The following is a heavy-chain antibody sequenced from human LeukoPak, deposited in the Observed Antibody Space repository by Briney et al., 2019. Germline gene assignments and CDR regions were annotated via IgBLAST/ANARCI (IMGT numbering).Heavy chain of an antibody. Sequence: GGSLRLSCAASGFTFSSYAMSSVRQAPGKGLEWVSAISGSGGSTYYADSVKGRFTISRDNSKNTLYLQMNSLRAEDTAVYYCAKESSYDSSGYYQSNWFDPWGQGTLVTVSS. J-gene: IGHJ5*02. CDR3: AKESSYDSSGYYQSNWFDP. D-gene: IGHD3-22*01. V-gene: IGHV3-23*01. CDR1: GFTFSSYA. CDR2: ISGSGGST.